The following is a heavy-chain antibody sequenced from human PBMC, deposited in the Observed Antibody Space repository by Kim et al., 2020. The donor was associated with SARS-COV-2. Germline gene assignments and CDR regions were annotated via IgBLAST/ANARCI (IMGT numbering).Heavy chain of an antibody. J-gene: IGHJ6*03. CDR2: INHSGST. Sequence: SETLSLTCAVYGGSFSGYYWSWIRQPPGKGLEWIGEINHSGSTNYNPSLKSRVTISVDTSKNQFSLKLSSVTAADTAVYYCARELGATSHYYYMDVWGKGTTVTVSS. D-gene: IGHD1-26*01. V-gene: IGHV4-34*01. CDR1: GGSFSGYY. CDR3: ARELGATSHYYYMDV.